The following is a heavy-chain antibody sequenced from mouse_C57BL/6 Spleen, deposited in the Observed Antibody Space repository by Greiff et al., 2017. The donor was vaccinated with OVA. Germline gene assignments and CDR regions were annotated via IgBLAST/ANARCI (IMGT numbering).Heavy chain of an antibody. CDR2: IDPETGGT. CDR1: GYTFTDYE. V-gene: IGHV1-15*01. D-gene: IGHD1-1*01. J-gene: IGHJ3*01. CDR3: TRLGGSSYGWFAY. Sequence: QVQLQQSGAELVRPGASVTLSCKASGYTFTDYEMHWVKQTPVHGLEWIGAIDPETGGTAYNQKFKGKAILTADKSSSTAYMELRSLTSEDSAVYYCTRLGGSSYGWFAYWGQGTLVTVSA.